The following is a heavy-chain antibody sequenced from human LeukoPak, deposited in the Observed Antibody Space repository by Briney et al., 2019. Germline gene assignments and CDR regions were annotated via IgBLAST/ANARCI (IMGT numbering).Heavy chain of an antibody. Sequence: GRSLRLSYAASGFTFSHYGIHWVRQAPGEGLEWMAVISHDGSKKYYADSVKGRFSMSRDNSNNTLYLHMNSLRVEDTAVYYCAKAGDFYGPGDWGQGTLVTVSS. CDR3: AKAGDFYGPGD. D-gene: IGHD2/OR15-2a*01. V-gene: IGHV3-30*18. J-gene: IGHJ4*02. CDR1: GFTFSHYG. CDR2: ISHDGSKK.